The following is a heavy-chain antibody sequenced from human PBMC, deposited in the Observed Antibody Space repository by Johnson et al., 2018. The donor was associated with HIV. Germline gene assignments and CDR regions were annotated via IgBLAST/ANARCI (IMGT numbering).Heavy chain of an antibody. V-gene: IGHV3-11*04. D-gene: IGHD3-3*01. CDR1: GFTFSDYY. CDR2: ITSSGTSS. Sequence: QVQLVESGGGLVKPGGSLRLSCAASGFTFSDYYMIWIRQAPGKGLEWLSYITSSGTSSYYADSVKGRFTVSRDNSKNTLYLQMNSLRDEDTAVYYCARGQGFWAFDIWGQGTMVTVSS. CDR3: ARGQGFWAFDI. J-gene: IGHJ3*02.